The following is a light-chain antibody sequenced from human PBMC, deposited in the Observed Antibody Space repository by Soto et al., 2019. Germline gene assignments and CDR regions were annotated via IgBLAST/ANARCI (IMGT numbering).Light chain of an antibody. CDR1: QSISNY. Sequence: DIQMTQSPSSLSASVGDRVSITCRASQSISNYLNWYQQKPGEAPKVLIYAASSLQSGVPPRFSGSGSGTDFTLTISTLQPEDFATYYCQQSYSPPPITFGQGTRLEIK. J-gene: IGKJ5*01. CDR2: AAS. CDR3: QQSYSPPPIT. V-gene: IGKV1-39*01.